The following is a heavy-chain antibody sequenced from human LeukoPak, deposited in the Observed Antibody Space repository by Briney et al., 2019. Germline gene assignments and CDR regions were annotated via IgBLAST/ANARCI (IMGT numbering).Heavy chain of an antibody. CDR1: GGSISSYY. Sequence: NTSETLSLTCTVSGGSISSYYWSWIRQPPGKGLEWIGYIYYSGSTNYNPSLKSRVTISVDTSKNQFSLKLSSVTAADTAVYYCAREGREGYGDFFDYWGQGTLVTVSS. J-gene: IGHJ4*02. D-gene: IGHD4-17*01. V-gene: IGHV4-59*01. CDR2: IYYSGST. CDR3: AREGREGYGDFFDY.